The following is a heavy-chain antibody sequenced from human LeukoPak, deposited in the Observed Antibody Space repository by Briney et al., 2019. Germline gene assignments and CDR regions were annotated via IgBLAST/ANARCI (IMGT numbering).Heavy chain of an antibody. CDR1: GFTFSSYA. Sequence: GGSLRLSCAASGFTFSSYAMHWVRQAPGKGLEWVAVISYDGSNKYYTDSVKGRFTTSRDNSKNTLYLQMNSLRDEDTAVYYCARDPTLWGQGTLVTVSS. V-gene: IGHV3-30-3*01. J-gene: IGHJ4*02. CDR3: ARDPTL. CDR2: ISYDGSNK.